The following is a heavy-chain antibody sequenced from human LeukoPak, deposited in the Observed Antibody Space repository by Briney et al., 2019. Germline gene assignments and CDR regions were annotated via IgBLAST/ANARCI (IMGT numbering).Heavy chain of an antibody. D-gene: IGHD1-26*01. J-gene: IGHJ5*01. V-gene: IGHV1-69*13. Sequence: SVKVSCKTSGGTFTSYAITWVRQAPGQGLEWMGKIIPISGTTNYAQKFQGRVTFTADESTSTVYMELSSLRSEDTALYYCARKLRLGGNWFDSWGQGTLVTVSS. CDR2: IIPISGTT. CDR3: ARKLRLGGNWFDS. CDR1: GGTFTSYA.